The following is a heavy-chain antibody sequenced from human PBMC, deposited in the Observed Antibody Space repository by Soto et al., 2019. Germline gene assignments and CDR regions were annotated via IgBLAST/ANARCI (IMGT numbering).Heavy chain of an antibody. Sequence: PSETLSLTCAVSGGSISSNNWWSWVRQPPGKGLEWIGKIYHSGSTNYNPSLKSRVTISVDTSKNQFSLKLSSVTAADTAVYYCARSHIVPRLFMYPYDYWGQGTLVTVSS. CDR3: ARSHIVPRLFMYPYDY. CDR2: IYHSGST. J-gene: IGHJ4*02. CDR1: GGSISSNNW. V-gene: IGHV4-4*02. D-gene: IGHD5-12*01.